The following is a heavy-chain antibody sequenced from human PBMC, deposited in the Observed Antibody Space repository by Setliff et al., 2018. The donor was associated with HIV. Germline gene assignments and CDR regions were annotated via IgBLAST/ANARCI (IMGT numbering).Heavy chain of an antibody. CDR3: ARGARLLAGYANRWDYYYMRV. Sequence: PSETLSLTCTVSGGSISSYYWSWIRQPPGKGLEWIGYIYYSGSTNYNPSLKSRVTISVDTSKSQVSLKLNSVTVADTAVYYCARGARLLAGYANRWDYYYMRVWGKGTTVTVSS. J-gene: IGHJ6*03. CDR2: IYYSGST. D-gene: IGHD2-2*01. V-gene: IGHV4-59*12. CDR1: GGSISSYY.